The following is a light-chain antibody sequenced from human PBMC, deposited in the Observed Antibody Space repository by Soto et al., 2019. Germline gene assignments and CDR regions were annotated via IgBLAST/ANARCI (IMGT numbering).Light chain of an antibody. Sequence: EIVMTQSPATLSVSPGERATLSCRASQSVSSNLAWYQQKPGQAPRPLIYGASTRATGIPARFSGSGFGTEFTLTISSLQSEDFAVYYCQQYNNWGTFGQGTKVEIK. CDR1: QSVSSN. J-gene: IGKJ1*01. V-gene: IGKV3-15*01. CDR2: GAS. CDR3: QQYNNWGT.